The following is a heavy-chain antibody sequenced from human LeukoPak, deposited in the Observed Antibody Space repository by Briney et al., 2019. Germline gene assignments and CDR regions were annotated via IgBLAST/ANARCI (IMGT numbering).Heavy chain of an antibody. D-gene: IGHD3-10*01. V-gene: IGHV4-59*08. CDR1: GGSISSYY. CDR2: IYYSGST. CDR3: ARLAIRSTWYFDR. J-gene: IGHJ2*01. Sequence: PSETLSLTCTVSGGSISSYYWSWIRQPPGKGLEWIGYIYYSGSTNYNPSLKSRVSISVDTSKNQFSLILNSVAAADTAVYYCARLAIRSTWYFDRWGRGTLVTVSS.